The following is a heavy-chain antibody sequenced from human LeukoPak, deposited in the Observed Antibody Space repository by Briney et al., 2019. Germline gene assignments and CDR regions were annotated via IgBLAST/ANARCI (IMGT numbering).Heavy chain of an antibody. CDR2: ISWNSGSI. J-gene: IGHJ4*02. Sequence: GRSLRLSCAASGFTFDDYAMHWVRQAPGKGLEWVSGISWNSGSIGYADSVKGRFTISRDNAKNSLYLQMNSLRAEDTAVYYCARVSGSYYADYFDYWGQGTLVTVSS. V-gene: IGHV3-9*01. CDR1: GFTFDDYA. D-gene: IGHD1-26*01. CDR3: ARVSGSYYADYFDY.